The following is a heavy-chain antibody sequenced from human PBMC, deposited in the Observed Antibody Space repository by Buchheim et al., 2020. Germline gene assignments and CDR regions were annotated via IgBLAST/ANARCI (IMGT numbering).Heavy chain of an antibody. CDR2: IYYRGSI. CDR1: GDSISSNNYY. V-gene: IGHV4-39*01. Sequence: QVQLQESGPGLVKPSETLSLTCTVSGDSISSNNYYWGWIRQPPGKGLEWIGSIYYRGSIYYNPSLKNRVIISVDTSKNQLSLKLSSVTAADTAVYYCARRLGCSGGSCYSANWFDPWGQGTL. CDR3: ARRLGCSGGSCYSANWFDP. J-gene: IGHJ5*02. D-gene: IGHD2-15*01.